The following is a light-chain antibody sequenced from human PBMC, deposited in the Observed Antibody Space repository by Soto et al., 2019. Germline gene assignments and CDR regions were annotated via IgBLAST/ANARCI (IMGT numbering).Light chain of an antibody. V-gene: IGLV2-14*01. J-gene: IGLJ3*02. Sequence: QSALTQPASVSGSLGQSITISCTGTSSDIGGYDYVSWYQQHPGKVPKLMIYEVYNRPSGVSNRFSGSKSANTASLTISGLQADDEADYYCSSFPSSSTQVFGGGTKLTVL. CDR2: EVY. CDR1: SSDIGGYDY. CDR3: SSFPSSSTQV.